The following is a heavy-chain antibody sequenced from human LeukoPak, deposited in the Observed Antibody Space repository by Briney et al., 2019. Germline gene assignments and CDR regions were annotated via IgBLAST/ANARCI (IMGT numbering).Heavy chain of an antibody. V-gene: IGHV3-48*01. D-gene: IGHD2-15*01. CDR2: ISSSSSTI. Sequence: GGSLRLSCAASGFTFSSYSMNWVRQAPGKGLEWVSCISSSSSTIYYADSVKGRFTISRDNAKNSLYLQMNSLRAEDTAVYYCAKDPIGAWGQGTLVTVSS. CDR1: GFTFSSYS. CDR3: AKDPIGA. J-gene: IGHJ5*02.